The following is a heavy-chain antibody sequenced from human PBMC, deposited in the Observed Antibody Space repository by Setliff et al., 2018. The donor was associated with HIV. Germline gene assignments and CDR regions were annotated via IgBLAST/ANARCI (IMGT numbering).Heavy chain of an antibody. CDR3: ARGGGSRAATSSYYYIDV. CDR1: GGSISIGGYY. Sequence: PSETLSLTCTVSGGSISIGGYYWGWIRQHPGEGLEWIGYIYHNGTTYYNPSLKSRVIISVDTSKNQFSLKLSSVTAADTAVYYCARGGGSRAATSSYYYIDVWGKGNTVTVSS. CDR2: IYHNGTT. J-gene: IGHJ6*03. D-gene: IGHD2-15*01. V-gene: IGHV4-31*03.